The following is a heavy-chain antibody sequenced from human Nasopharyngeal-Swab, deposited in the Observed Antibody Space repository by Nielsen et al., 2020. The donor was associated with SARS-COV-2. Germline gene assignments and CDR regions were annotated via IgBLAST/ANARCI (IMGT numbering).Heavy chain of an antibody. V-gene: IGHV3-72*01. J-gene: IGHJ3*02. CDR3: VRVTFNYVRGSYYSAFDI. CDR1: GFTFSDHY. Sequence: GGSLRLSCAASGFTFSDHYMDWVRQAPGKGLEWVGRAKDKPHNYIIEYAASVQGRFTISRDDSKNSLYLQMNSLKVEDTAMYYCVRVTFNYVRGSYYSAFDIWGRGTMVTVSS. D-gene: IGHD3-22*01. CDR2: AKDKPHNYII.